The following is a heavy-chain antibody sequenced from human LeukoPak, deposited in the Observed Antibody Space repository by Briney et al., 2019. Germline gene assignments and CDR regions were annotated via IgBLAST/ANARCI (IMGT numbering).Heavy chain of an antibody. CDR1: GYTFIAYY. CDR3: ARDSRRDGYNVFDY. CDR2: INPNSGGT. D-gene: IGHD5-24*01. V-gene: IGHV1-2*02. Sequence: SVKVSCKASGYTFIAYYIHWVRQAPGQGLEWMGWINPNSGGTNHAQKFQDRVTMTRDTSISTAYMELSRVTSDDTAVYYCARDSRRDGYNVFDYWGQGTLVTVSS. J-gene: IGHJ4*02.